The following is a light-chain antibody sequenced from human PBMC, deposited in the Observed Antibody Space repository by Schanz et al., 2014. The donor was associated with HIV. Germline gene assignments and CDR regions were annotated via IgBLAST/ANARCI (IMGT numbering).Light chain of an antibody. CDR3: QQYNNWPPLT. CDR2: DAS. Sequence: ETVLTQSPATLSVYPGERATLSCRASQSVSSNLAWYQQKPGQAPRLLIYDASSRATGIPLRFSGGGSGTEFTLTISSLQSEDFAVYYCQQYNNWPPLTFGGGTKVEIK. V-gene: IGKV3-15*01. J-gene: IGKJ4*01. CDR1: QSVSSN.